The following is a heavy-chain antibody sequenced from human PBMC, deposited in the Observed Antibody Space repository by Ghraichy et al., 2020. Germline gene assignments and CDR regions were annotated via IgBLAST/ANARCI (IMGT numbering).Heavy chain of an antibody. CDR1: GDSISSGIYY. J-gene: IGHJ4*02. CDR2: IYYSGST. CDR3: ARSWGRDNVFDY. Sequence: SETLSLTCTVSGDSISSGIYYWSWIRQPPGKGLEWIGYIYYSGSTNYNPSLKSRVTMSVDTSKNQFSLKLSSVTAADTAVYYCARSWGRDNVFDYLGQGTLVTVSS. D-gene: IGHD3-16*01. V-gene: IGHV4-61*01.